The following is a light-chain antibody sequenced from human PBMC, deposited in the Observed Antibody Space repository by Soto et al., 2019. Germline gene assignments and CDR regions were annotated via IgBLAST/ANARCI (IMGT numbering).Light chain of an antibody. CDR3: QQRSNWPPT. V-gene: IGKV3-11*01. Sequence: EIVLTQSPATLSLSPGERVTLSCRASQSVSSYLALYQQKPGQAPRPLIYDASNRATGIPARFSGSGSGTDFTLTISSLEPEAFAVDYCQQRSNWPPTFGQGTRLEIK. CDR2: DAS. CDR1: QSVSSY. J-gene: IGKJ5*01.